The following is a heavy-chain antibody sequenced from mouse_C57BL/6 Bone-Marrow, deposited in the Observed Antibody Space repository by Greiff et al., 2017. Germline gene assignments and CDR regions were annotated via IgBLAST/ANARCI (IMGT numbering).Heavy chain of an antibody. J-gene: IGHJ4*01. CDR3: ARHYYGRGTYAMDY. CDR1: GYTFTSYW. D-gene: IGHD1-1*01. CDR2: IYPSDSET. V-gene: IGHV1-61*01. Sequence: VQLQQPGAELVRPGSSVKLSCKASGYTFTSYWMDWVKQRPGQGLEWIGNIYPSDSETHYNQKFKDKATLTVDKSSITAYMQLSSLTSEDSAVYYCARHYYGRGTYAMDYWGQGTSVTVSS.